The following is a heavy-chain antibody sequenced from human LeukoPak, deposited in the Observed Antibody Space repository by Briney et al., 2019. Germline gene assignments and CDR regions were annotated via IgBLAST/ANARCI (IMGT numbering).Heavy chain of an antibody. V-gene: IGHV1-2*04. CDR2: INPNSGGT. CDR3: ARGGVVGATRRFDP. J-gene: IGHJ5*02. CDR1: GYTFTGYY. D-gene: IGHD1-26*01. Sequence: APVKVSCKASGYTFTGYYMHWVRQAPGQGLEWMGWINPNSGGTNYAQKFQGWVTMTRDTSISTAYMELSRLRSDDTAVYYCARGGVVGATRRFDPWGQGTLVTVSS.